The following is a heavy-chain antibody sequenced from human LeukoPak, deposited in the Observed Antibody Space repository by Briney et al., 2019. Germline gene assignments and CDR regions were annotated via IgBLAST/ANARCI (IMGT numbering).Heavy chain of an antibody. Sequence: PSETLSLTCSVYGGSVNCYYWRWIRQPPGKGLEWIGEINHSESTNYNPSLKSRVTISVDTSKNQFSLKLGSVTAADTAVYYCARAIIRIFGVVTVFDYWGQGTLVTVSS. V-gene: IGHV4-34*01. CDR1: GGSVNCYY. D-gene: IGHD3-3*01. CDR3: ARAIIRIFGVVTVFDY. J-gene: IGHJ4*02. CDR2: INHSEST.